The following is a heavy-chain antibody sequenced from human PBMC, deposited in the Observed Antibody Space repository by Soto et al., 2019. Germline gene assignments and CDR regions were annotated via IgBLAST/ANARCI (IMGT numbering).Heavy chain of an antibody. Sequence: GESLKISCKGSGYSFTSYWISWVRQMPGKGLEWMGRIDPSDSYTNYSPSFQGHVTISADKSISTAYLQWSSLKASDTAMYYCRASGSSSTPYYCGMDVWGQGTTVTVSS. CDR3: RASGSSSTPYYCGMDV. V-gene: IGHV5-10-1*01. CDR2: IDPSDSYT. D-gene: IGHD6-6*01. J-gene: IGHJ6*02. CDR1: GYSFTSYW.